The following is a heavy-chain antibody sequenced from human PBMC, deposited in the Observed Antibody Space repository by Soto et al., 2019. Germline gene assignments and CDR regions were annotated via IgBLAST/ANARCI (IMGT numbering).Heavy chain of an antibody. V-gene: IGHV1-69*13. J-gene: IGHJ3*02. D-gene: IGHD3-3*01. Sequence: SVKVSCKASGGTFSSYAISWVRQAPGQGLEWMGGIIPIFGTANYAQKFQGRVTITADESTSTAYMELSSLRSEDTAVYYCARVFTIFGVASDAFDIWGQGTMVTVSS. CDR3: ARVFTIFGVASDAFDI. CDR2: IIPIFGTA. CDR1: GGTFSSYA.